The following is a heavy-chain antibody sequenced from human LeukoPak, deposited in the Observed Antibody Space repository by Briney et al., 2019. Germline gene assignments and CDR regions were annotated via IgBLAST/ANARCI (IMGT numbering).Heavy chain of an antibody. D-gene: IGHD3-3*01. CDR1: GFTFSDYY. Sequence: GGSLRLSCAASGFTFSDYYMTWIRQAPGKGLECISYISSSGTIIYLADSVEGRFTISRDNAKNSLYLQMNSLRAEDTAVYYCARDRNTDFWSGYYTNYFDYWGQGTLVTVSS. J-gene: IGHJ4*02. CDR3: ARDRNTDFWSGYYTNYFDY. CDR2: ISSSGTII. V-gene: IGHV3-11*04.